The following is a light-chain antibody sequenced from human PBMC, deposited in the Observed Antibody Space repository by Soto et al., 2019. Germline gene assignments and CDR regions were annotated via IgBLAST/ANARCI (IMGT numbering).Light chain of an antibody. V-gene: IGKV3-11*01. CDR2: DAS. Sequence: EIVLTQSPAILSLSPGERATLSCMASQSVSSYLAWYQQKPGQAPRLLIYDASNRATGIPDRFSGSGSGTDFTLTISRLEPEDLAVYYCQQYDYSVWTFGQGTKVDIK. CDR3: QQYDYSVWT. J-gene: IGKJ1*01. CDR1: QSVSSY.